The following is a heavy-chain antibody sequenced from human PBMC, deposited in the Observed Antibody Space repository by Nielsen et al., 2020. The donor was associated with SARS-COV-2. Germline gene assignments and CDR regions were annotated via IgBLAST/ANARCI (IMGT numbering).Heavy chain of an antibody. D-gene: IGHD3-10*01. Sequence: ASVKVSCKASGYTFTSYAMHWVRQAPGQGLEWMGWMNPNSGNTGYAQKFQGRVTMTRNTSISTAYMELSSLRSEDTAVYYCAVGSSGSYRSYYYYYMDVWGKGTTVTVSS. CDR3: AVGSSGSYRSYYYYYMDV. CDR2: MNPNSGNT. J-gene: IGHJ6*03. V-gene: IGHV1-8*02. CDR1: GYTFTSYA.